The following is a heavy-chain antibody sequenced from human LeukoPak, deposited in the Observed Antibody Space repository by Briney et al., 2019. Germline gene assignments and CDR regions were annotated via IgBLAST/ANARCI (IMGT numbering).Heavy chain of an antibody. D-gene: IGHD2-15*01. CDR2: IKSKTDGGTT. V-gene: IGHV3-15*01. J-gene: IGHJ6*02. CDR1: GFTFSNAW. Sequence: PGGSLRLSCAASGFTFSNAWMSWVRQAPGKGLEWVGRIKSKTDGGTTDYAAPVKGRFTISRDDSKNTLYLQMNSLKTEDTAVYYCTTDGPYCSGGSCYWGYYGMDVWGQGTTVTVSS. CDR3: TTDGPYCSGGSCYWGYYGMDV.